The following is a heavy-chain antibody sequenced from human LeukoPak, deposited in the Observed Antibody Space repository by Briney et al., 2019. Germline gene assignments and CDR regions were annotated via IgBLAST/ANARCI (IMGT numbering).Heavy chain of an antibody. D-gene: IGHD3/OR15-3a*01. CDR1: GVSISSSNSY. CDR2: IYYSGNT. J-gene: IGHJ4*02. CDR3: ARQAGSGLFILP. V-gene: IGHV4-39*01. Sequence: SETLSLTCTVSGVSISSSNSYWGWIRQPPGKGLEWIGSIYYSGNTYYNASLKSQVSISIDTSKNQFSLRLTSVTAADTAVYYCARQAGSGLFILPGGQGTLVTVSS.